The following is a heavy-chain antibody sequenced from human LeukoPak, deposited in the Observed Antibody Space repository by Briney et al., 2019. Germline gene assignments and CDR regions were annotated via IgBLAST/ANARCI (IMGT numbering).Heavy chain of an antibody. CDR2: MYYSGST. V-gene: IGHV4-39*01. CDR1: GGSISSSSYY. D-gene: IGHD5-24*01. CDR3: ARHGGLQVATRTFDY. J-gene: IGHJ4*02. Sequence: SETLSLTCTVSGGSISSSSYYWGWIRQPPGKGLEWIGSMYYSGSTYYNPSLKSRVTISVDTSKNQFSLKLSSVTAADTAVYYCARHGGLQVATRTFDYWGQGTLVTVSS.